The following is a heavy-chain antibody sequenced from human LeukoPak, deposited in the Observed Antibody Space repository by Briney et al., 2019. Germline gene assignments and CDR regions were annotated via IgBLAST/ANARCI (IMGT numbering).Heavy chain of an antibody. D-gene: IGHD4-23*01. CDR1: GFTFSSYA. CDR3: ASTDYGGLDAFDI. J-gene: IGHJ3*02. V-gene: IGHV3-30*14. Sequence: GGSLRLSCAASGFTFSSYAMHWVRQAPGKGLEWVAVISYDGSNKYYADSVKGRFTISRDNSKNTLYLQMNSLRAEDTAVYYCASTDYGGLDAFDIWGQGTMVTVSS. CDR2: ISYDGSNK.